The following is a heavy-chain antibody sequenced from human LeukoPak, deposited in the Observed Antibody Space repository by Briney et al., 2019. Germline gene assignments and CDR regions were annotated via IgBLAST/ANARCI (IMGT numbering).Heavy chain of an antibody. CDR3: TRHNYDRSGYGAFDI. J-gene: IGHJ3*02. Sequence: GESLRLSCAASGFTFSGSDIHWVRQASGKGLEWVCHIRSKTNNYATADAASVKGRFTFSRDDSKNTACIQMNSLKTEDTAVYYCTRHNYDRSGYGAFDIWGQGTMVTVCS. CDR2: IRSKTNNYAT. D-gene: IGHD3-22*01. V-gene: IGHV3-73*01. CDR1: GFTFSGSD.